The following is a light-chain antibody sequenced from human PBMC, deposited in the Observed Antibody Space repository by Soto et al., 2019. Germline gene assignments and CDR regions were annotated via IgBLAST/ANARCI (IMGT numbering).Light chain of an antibody. CDR2: GST. J-gene: IGKJ2*01. V-gene: IGKV3-20*01. CDR1: QSVSNNY. CDR3: QQYGSSPPYT. Sequence: EVVLTQSPGTLSLSPGERASLSCRASQSVSNNYLAWYQQKPGQSPTLLIFGSTDRATAIPDRFSGSGSGTDFTLTISRLEPDDFAVDYCQQYGSSPPYTFGQGNKLEIK.